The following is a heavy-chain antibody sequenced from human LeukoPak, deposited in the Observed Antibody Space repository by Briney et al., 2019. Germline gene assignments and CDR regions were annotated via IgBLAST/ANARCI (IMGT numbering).Heavy chain of an antibody. D-gene: IGHD6-13*01. V-gene: IGHV1-2*04. CDR2: INPNSGGT. CDR3: ARDLGIAAAGSTNYYGMDV. CDR1: GYTFTGYY. J-gene: IGHJ6*02. Sequence: ASVKVSCKASGYTFTGYYMHWVRQAPGQGLEWMGWINPNSGGTNYAQKFQGWVTMTRDTSISTAYMELSRLRSDDTAVYYCARDLGIAAAGSTNYYGMDVWGQGTTVTVSS.